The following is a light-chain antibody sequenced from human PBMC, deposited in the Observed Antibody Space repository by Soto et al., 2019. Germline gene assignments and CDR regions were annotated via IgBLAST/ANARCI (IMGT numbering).Light chain of an antibody. J-gene: IGKJ1*01. Sequence: DIQMTQSPSTLSASVGDRVTITCRASQSINRWLAWYQQKPGQAPNLLIYKAATLESGVPSRFSGSGYGTEFTLTISSLQPDDSATYYCQQYHTFWTFGQGTKVDI. V-gene: IGKV1-5*03. CDR2: KAA. CDR1: QSINRW. CDR3: QQYHTFWT.